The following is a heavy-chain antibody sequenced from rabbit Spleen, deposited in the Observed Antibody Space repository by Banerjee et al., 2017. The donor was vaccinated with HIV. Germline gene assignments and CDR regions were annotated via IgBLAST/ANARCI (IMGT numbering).Heavy chain of an antibody. CDR2: INTATGKP. CDR1: GFSFSDRDV. D-gene: IGHD3-1*01. Sequence: QEELEESGGGLVKPEGSLKLCCKASGFSFSDRDVMCWVRQAPGKGLEWIACINTATGKPVYSTWAKGRFTVSTTSSTTVTLQMTSLTAADTATYFCARDLPGAIGWNFYLWGPGTLVTV. J-gene: IGHJ6*01. CDR3: ARDLPGAIGWNFYL. V-gene: IGHV1S45*01.